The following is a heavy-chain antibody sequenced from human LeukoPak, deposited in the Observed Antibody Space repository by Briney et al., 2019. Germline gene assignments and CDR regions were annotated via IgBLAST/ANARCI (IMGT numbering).Heavy chain of an antibody. Sequence: GGSLRLSCAASGFSFDNYYMNWVRQAPGKGLEWVSTISASGSSIFYADSVKGRFTIARDNSKNTVSLQMKSLRAEDTAIYYCAKTYRDYSDCWGLGSLVTVSS. CDR3: AKTYRDYSDC. CDR1: GFSFDNYY. V-gene: IGHV3-23*01. J-gene: IGHJ4*02. CDR2: ISASGSSI. D-gene: IGHD1-1*01.